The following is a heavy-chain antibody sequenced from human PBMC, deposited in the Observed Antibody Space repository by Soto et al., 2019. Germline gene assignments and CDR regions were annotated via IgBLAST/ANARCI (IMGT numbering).Heavy chain of an antibody. Sequence: QVQLVQSGADVKKPGTSVKVSCKAAGYSFTNYCMYWVRQAPGQGLEWMGMINPRTGSTRYAQKFHDRVTLTRDTSTTTVYMELSTLISDDTAVYYCARDGGLLTASWNYDLWGPGTLVTVSS. CDR2: INPRTGST. D-gene: IGHD2-15*01. J-gene: IGHJ2*01. CDR3: ARDGGLLTASWNYDL. CDR1: GYSFTNYC. V-gene: IGHV1-46*01.